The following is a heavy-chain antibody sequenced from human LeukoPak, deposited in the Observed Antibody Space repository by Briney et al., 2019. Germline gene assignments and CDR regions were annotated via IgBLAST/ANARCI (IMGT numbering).Heavy chain of an antibody. V-gene: IGHV1-69*13. CDR2: IIPIFGTA. J-gene: IGHJ4*02. D-gene: IGHD5-18*01. Sequence: SVEVSFKASGGTFSSYAISWVRQAPGQGLEWMGGIIPIFGTANYAQKFQGRVTITADESTSTAYMELSRLRSDDTAVYYCATEVTDWGQGTLVTVSS. CDR1: GGTFSSYA. CDR3: ATEVTD.